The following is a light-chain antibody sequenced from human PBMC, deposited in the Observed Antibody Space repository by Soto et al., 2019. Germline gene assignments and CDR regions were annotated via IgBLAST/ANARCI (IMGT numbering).Light chain of an antibody. CDR3: SSHTASTTRI. CDR1: SSDVGGYNH. Sequence: QSVLTQPASVSGSPGQSITISCTRTSSDVGGYNHVSWYQHHPGKAPKRIIYEVTKRPSGVSNRFSGSKSGDTASLTISGLQAEDEADYYCSSHTASTTRIFGTGTKLTVL. V-gene: IGLV2-14*01. J-gene: IGLJ1*01. CDR2: EVT.